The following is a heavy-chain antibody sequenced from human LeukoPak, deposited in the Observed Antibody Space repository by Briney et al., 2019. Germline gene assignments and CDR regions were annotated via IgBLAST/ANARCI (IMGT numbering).Heavy chain of an antibody. J-gene: IGHJ4*02. CDR1: GGSFSGYY. CDR2: IHTIGNT. D-gene: IGHD3-22*01. V-gene: IGHV4-4*07. CDR3: ARDRSYYSDTGTDY. Sequence: SETLSLTCAVYGGSFSGYYWSWIRQPAGKGLEWIGRIHTIGNTNYSPSLWRRVTISVDTSKNQFSLRLHSVTAADTAAYYCARDRSYYSDTGTDYWGQGALVTVSS.